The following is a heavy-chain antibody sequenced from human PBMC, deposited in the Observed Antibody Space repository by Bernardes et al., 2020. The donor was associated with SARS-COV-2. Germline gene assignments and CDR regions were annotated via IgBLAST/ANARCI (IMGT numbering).Heavy chain of an antibody. J-gene: IGHJ6*02. CDR2: INHRGST. V-gene: IGHV4-34*01. Sequence: SETLSLTCAVYSGSFSGYFWSWIRQPPGKGLEWIGEINHRGSTNYNPSLKSRVIISVETSKNQFSLKVSSVTAADTAVYYCVRGIKDAPMVDHYSYGLDVWGQGTTVTVSS. CDR3: VRGIKDAPMVDHYSYGLDV. CDR1: SGSFSGYF. D-gene: IGHD5-18*01.